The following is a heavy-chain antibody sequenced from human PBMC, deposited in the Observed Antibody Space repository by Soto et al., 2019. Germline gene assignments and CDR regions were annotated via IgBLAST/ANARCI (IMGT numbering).Heavy chain of an antibody. V-gene: IGHV3-48*03. J-gene: IGHJ6*02. CDR3: ARDQVDTAMVVFQVYYYYYGMDV. D-gene: IGHD5-18*01. CDR1: GFTFSSYE. CDR2: ISSSGSTI. Sequence: GGPLRLSCAASGFTFSSYEMNWVRQAPGKGLEWVSYISSSGSTIYYADSVKGRFTISRDNAKNSLYLQMNSLRAEDTAVYYCARDQVDTAMVVFQVYYYYYGMDVWGQGTTVTVSS.